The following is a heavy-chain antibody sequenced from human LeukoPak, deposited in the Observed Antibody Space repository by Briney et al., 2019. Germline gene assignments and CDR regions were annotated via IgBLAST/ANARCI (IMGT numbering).Heavy chain of an antibody. J-gene: IGHJ4*02. Sequence: GGSLRLSCAASVFTFSNYWMSCVRQAPGEGLEWVANIKQDGSEKYHVDSVKGRFTISRDNAKNSLYLQMKSLRVEDTAVYFCARDRRYYEYFDAWGQGALVTVSS. CDR3: ARDRRYYEYFDA. CDR2: IKQDGSEK. V-gene: IGHV3-7*01. CDR1: VFTFSNYW. D-gene: IGHD3-10*01.